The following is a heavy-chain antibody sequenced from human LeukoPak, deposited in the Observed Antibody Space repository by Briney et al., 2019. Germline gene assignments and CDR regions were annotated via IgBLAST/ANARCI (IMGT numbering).Heavy chain of an antibody. J-gene: IGHJ3*02. Sequence: GESLKISCKGSGYSFTSYWIGWVRQMPGKGLEWMGIIYPGDSDTTYSPSFQGQVTISADKSISTAYLQWNSLKASHTAMYYCARQYCSTTSCYHSGAFDIWGQGTMVTVSS. D-gene: IGHD2-2*01. CDR3: ARQYCSTTSCYHSGAFDI. CDR1: GYSFTSYW. CDR2: IYPGDSDT. V-gene: IGHV5-51*01.